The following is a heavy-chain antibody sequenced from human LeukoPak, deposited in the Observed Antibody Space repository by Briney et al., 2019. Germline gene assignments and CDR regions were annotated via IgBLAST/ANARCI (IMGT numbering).Heavy chain of an antibody. V-gene: IGHV3-7*01. D-gene: IGHD4-23*01. Sequence: PGGSLRLSCAASGFTFSSYWMSWVRQAPGKGLEWVANIKQDGSEKYYVDSVKGRFTISRDNAKKSLNLQMNSLRAEDTAVYYCARGVDYGGYYFDYWGQGTLVTVSS. CDR1: GFTFSSYW. J-gene: IGHJ4*02. CDR2: IKQDGSEK. CDR3: ARGVDYGGYYFDY.